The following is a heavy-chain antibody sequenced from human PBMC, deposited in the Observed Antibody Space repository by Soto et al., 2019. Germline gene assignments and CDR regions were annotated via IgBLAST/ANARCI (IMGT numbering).Heavy chain of an antibody. CDR3: ARGGGVGVAGSAAFEM. D-gene: IGHD3-3*01. J-gene: IGHJ3*02. CDR1: GYPVTAYY. CDR2: INPATGAA. V-gene: IGHV1-2*02. Sequence: QLHLVQSGAVVKKPGASVTVSCSASGYPVTAYYMHWVRQAPGRGLEWMGGINPATGAAKYTQTFQGRVTMTRDTSTSTVFMELSGLTSKDTAVFYCARGGGVGVAGSAAFEMWGQGTLVTVSS.